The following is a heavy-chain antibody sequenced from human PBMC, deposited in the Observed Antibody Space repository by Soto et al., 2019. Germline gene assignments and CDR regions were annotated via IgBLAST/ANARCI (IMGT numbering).Heavy chain of an antibody. V-gene: IGHV4-39*01. D-gene: IGHD2-15*01. CDR2: IYYSGST. CDR3: ARHGGYCSGGSCYSSFGYYYYGMDV. J-gene: IGHJ6*02. Sequence: PSETLSLTCTVSGGSISSSSYYWGWIRQPPGKGLEWIGSIYYSGSTYYNPSLKSRGTISVDTSKNQFSLKLSSVTAADTAVYYCARHGGYCSGGSCYSSFGYYYYGMDVWGQGTTVTVSS. CDR1: GGSISSSSYY.